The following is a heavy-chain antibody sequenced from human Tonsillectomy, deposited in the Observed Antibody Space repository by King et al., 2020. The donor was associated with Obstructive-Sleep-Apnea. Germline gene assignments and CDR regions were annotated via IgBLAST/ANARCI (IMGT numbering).Heavy chain of an antibody. D-gene: IGHD2-21*02. CDR3: ARLGCGGDCYSVVGELFDY. J-gene: IGHJ4*02. V-gene: IGHV4-61*01. Sequence: QLQESGPGLVKPSETLSLTCTVSGVSVSSGSYYWSWIRQPPGKGLEYIGYIYYSGSTNYNPSLKSRVTISVDTSKNQFSLKLSSVTAADTAVYYCARLGCGGDCYSVVGELFDYWGQGTLVTVSS. CDR2: IYYSGST. CDR1: GVSVSSGSYY.